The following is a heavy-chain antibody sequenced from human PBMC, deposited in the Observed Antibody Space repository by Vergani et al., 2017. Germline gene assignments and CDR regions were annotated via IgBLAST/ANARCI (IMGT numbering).Heavy chain of an antibody. CDR1: GGSFSGYY. J-gene: IGHJ6*03. CDR3: ARVLYWGYYYYMDV. V-gene: IGHV4-34*01. CDR2: INHSGST. D-gene: IGHD3-16*01. Sequence: QVQLQQWGAGLLKPSETLSLTCAVYGGSFSGYYWSWIRQPPGKGLEWIGEINHSGSTNYNPSLKSRVTISVDTSKNQFSLKLSSVTAADTAVYYCARVLYWGYYYYMDVWGKGTTVTVSS.